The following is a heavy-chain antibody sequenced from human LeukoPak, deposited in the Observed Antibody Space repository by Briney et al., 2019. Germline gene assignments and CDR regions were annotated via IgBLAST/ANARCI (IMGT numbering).Heavy chain of an antibody. J-gene: IGHJ4*02. Sequence: GGSLRLSCTVSGFTVSSNSMSWVRQAPGKGLEWVSFIYSGGNTHYSDSVRGRFTISRDNSKNTLYLQMNTLRAEDTAVYYCARRAGEYSHPYDYWGQGTLVTVSS. V-gene: IGHV3-53*01. CDR1: GFTVSSNS. CDR2: IYSGGNT. CDR3: ARRAGEYSHPYDY. D-gene: IGHD4-17*01.